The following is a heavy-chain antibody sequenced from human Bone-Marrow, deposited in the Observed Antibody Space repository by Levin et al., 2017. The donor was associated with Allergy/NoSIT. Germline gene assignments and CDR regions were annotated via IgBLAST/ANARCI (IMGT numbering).Heavy chain of an antibody. V-gene: IGHV4-59*12. Sequence: SQTLSLTCTVSGGSINSYYWSWIRQSPGKGLEWIGCIYYKGITNTGNTNYNPSLKSRVIVSVDKSKNQFSLNLRSVTAADTAVYYCATYSDKGFDSWGPGMLVAVSS. D-gene: IGHD1-26*01. CDR3: ATYSDKGFDS. CDR2: IYYKGITNTGNT. CDR1: GGSINSYY. J-gene: IGHJ4*02.